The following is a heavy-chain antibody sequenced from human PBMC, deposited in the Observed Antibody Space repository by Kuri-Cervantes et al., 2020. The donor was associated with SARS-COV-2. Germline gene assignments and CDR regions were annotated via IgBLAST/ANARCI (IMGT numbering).Heavy chain of an antibody. D-gene: IGHD1-1*01. V-gene: IGHV3-23*01. Sequence: GESLKISCAASGLTFSSYAMSWVRQAPGKGLEWVSAISGSGSSTYHADSVKGRFTISRDNSKNTLYLQMNSLRAEDTAVYYCVRDGDHWNFDYWGQGTLVTVSS. CDR1: GLTFSSYA. J-gene: IGHJ4*02. CDR3: VRDGDHWNFDY. CDR2: ISGSGSST.